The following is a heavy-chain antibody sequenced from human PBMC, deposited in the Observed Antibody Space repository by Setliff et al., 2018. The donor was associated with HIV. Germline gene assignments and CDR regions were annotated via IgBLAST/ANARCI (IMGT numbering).Heavy chain of an antibody. V-gene: IGHV4-39*07. D-gene: IGHD3-3*01. CDR2: IYSGGTT. CDR3: ARSKTFYDFWGGYYTHGAFKI. J-gene: IGHJ3*02. CDR1: GGSISSSSYY. Sequence: SETLSLTCTVSGGSISSSSYYWGWIRQPPGKGLEWIGNIYSGGTTYYNSSLRSRVTISVDTSKNQFSLNPTSVTAADTAVYYCARSKTFYDFWGGYYTHGAFKIWGLGTMVTVSS.